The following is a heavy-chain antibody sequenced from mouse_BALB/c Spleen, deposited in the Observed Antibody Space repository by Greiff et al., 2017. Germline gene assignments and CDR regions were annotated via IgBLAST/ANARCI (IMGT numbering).Heavy chain of an antibody. CDR3: ARDYGSSYGYFDV. Sequence: LVKPGASVKISCKASGYSFTGYYMHWVKQSHGKSLEWIGYISCYNGATSYNQKFKGKATFTVDTSSSTAYMQFNSLTSEDSAVYYCARDYGSSYGYFDVWGAGTTVTVSS. J-gene: IGHJ1*01. CDR1: GYSFTGYY. D-gene: IGHD1-1*01. V-gene: IGHV1S34*01. CDR2: ISCYNGAT.